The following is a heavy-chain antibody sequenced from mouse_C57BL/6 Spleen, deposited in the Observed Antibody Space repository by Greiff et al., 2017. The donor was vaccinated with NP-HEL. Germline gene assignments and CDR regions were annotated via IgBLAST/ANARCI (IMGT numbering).Heavy chain of an antibody. J-gene: IGHJ2*01. Sequence: EVKLMESGGGLVQPGGSLKLSCAASGFTFSDYYMYWVRQTPEKRLEWVAYISNGGGSTYYPDTVKGRFTISRDNAKNTLYLQMSRLKSEDTAMYYCARSWERNYFDYWGQGTTLTVSS. D-gene: IGHD4-1*01. V-gene: IGHV5-12*01. CDR1: GFTFSDYY. CDR2: ISNGGGST. CDR3: ARSWERNYFDY.